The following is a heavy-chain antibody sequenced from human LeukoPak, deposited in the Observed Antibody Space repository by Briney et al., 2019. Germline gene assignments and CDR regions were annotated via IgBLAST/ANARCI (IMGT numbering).Heavy chain of an antibody. Sequence: GGSLKLSCATSGFTFNGSALHWVRQAPGKGLEWVSGISASGGSTYYADSVKGRFTISRDNSKNTLYLQMNSLRAEDTAVYCASCSGSYYNPGGYWGQGTLVTVSS. V-gene: IGHV3-23*01. D-gene: IGHD3-10*02. CDR2: ISASGGST. CDR1: GFTFNGSA. CDR3: SCSGSYYNPGGY. J-gene: IGHJ4*02.